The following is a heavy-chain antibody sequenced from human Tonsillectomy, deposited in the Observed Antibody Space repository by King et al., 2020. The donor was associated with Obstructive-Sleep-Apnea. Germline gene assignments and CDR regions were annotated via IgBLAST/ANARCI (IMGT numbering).Heavy chain of an antibody. CDR3: TRDRDIVVVPAAMAY. V-gene: IGHV3-49*03. Sequence: VQLVESGGGLVQPGRSLRLSCTASVFTFGDYAMSWFRQAPGKGLGWVGFISSIAYGGTTEYAASVKGRFTHSRDDSKSIAYLQMNSLKTEDTAVYYCTRDRDIVVVPAAMAYWGQGTLVTVSS. J-gene: IGHJ4*02. CDR1: VFTFGDYA. CDR2: ISSIAYGGTT. D-gene: IGHD2-2*01.